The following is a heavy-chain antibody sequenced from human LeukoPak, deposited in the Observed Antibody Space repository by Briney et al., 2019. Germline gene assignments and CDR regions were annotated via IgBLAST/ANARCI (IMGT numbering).Heavy chain of an antibody. J-gene: IGHJ3*02. V-gene: IGHV1-2*02. CDR3: ARELPGKAFDI. Sequence: ASVKVSCTASGYTFTGYYMHWVRQTPGQGLEWMGWINPNSGGTNYAQKFQGRVTMTRDTSISTAYMELSRLRSDDTAVYYCARELPGKAFDIWGQGTMVTVSS. CDR1: GYTFTGYY. D-gene: IGHD3-10*01. CDR2: INPNSGGT.